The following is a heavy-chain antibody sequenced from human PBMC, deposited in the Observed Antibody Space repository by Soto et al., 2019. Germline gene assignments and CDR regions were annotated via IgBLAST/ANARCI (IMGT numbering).Heavy chain of an antibody. CDR1: GGTFSSYA. V-gene: IGHV1-69*13. J-gene: IGHJ3*02. CDR2: IIPIFGTA. Sequence: GASVKVSCKASGGTFSSYAISWVRQAPGQGLEWMGGIIPIFGTANYAQKFQGRVTITADESTSTAYMELSSLRSEDTAVYYCARSKSSMGSSWYPIYAFDIWGQG. CDR3: ARSKSSMGSSWYPIYAFDI. D-gene: IGHD6-13*01.